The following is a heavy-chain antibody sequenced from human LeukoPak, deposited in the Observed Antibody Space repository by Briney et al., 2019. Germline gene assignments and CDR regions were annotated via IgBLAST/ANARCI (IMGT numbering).Heavy chain of an antibody. J-gene: IGHJ4*02. V-gene: IGHV3-30*18. CDR1: GFTFSSYG. CDR3: AKGLRQQLVQGSFDY. D-gene: IGHD6-13*01. CDR2: ISYDGSNK. Sequence: AGGSLRLSCAASGFTFSSYGMHWVRQAPGKGLEWVAVISYDGSNKYYADSVKGRFTISRDNSKNTLYLQMNSLRAEDTAVYYCAKGLRQQLVQGSFDYWGQGTLVTVSS.